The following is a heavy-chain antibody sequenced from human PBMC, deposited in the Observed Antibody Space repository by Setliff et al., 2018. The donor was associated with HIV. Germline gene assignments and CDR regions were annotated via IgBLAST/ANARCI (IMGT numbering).Heavy chain of an antibody. CDR2: IYYSGST. Sequence: SETLSLTCTVSSGSISSSTYYWGWIRQPPGKGLEWIGSIYYSGSTYYNPSLKSRVTISVDTSKNQFSLNLSSVTAADTAVYYCARLKSGSLGGYVDYWGQGTLVTVSS. CDR3: ARLKSGSLGGYVDY. J-gene: IGHJ4*02. D-gene: IGHD3-10*01. V-gene: IGHV4-39*07. CDR1: SGSISSSTYY.